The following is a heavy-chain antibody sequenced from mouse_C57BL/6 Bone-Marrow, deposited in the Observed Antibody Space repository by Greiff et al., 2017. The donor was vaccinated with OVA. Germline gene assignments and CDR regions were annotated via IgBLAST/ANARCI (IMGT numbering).Heavy chain of an antibody. CDR2: IRNKANNHAT. CDR3: TRWRGNYWFAY. D-gene: IGHD2-1*01. CDR1: GFTFSDAW. Sequence: EVQLVESGGGLVQPGGSMKLSCAASGFTFSDAWMDWVRQSPEKGLEWVAEIRNKANNHATYYAESVKGRFTISRDDSKSSVYLQMNSLRAEDTGIYYCTRWRGNYWFAYWGQGTLVTVSA. V-gene: IGHV6-6*01. J-gene: IGHJ3*01.